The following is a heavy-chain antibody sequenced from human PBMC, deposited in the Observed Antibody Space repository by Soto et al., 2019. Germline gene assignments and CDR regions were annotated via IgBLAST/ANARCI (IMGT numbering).Heavy chain of an antibody. J-gene: IGHJ6*02. D-gene: IGHD3-22*01. CDR2: IYYNGGT. V-gene: IGHV4-31*03. CDR1: GGSISSGGYY. Sequence: PSETLSLTCTVSGGSISSGGYYWSWIRQHPGKGLEWIGYIYYNGGTYYNPSLKSRVTISVDTSKNQFSLKLSSVTAADTAVYYCARRLYYDSSGFEGGGMDVWGQGTTVTVSS. CDR3: ARRLYYDSSGFEGGGMDV.